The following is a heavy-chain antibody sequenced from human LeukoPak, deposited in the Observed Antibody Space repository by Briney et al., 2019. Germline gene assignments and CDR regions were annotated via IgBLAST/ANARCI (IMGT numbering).Heavy chain of an antibody. Sequence: SETLSLTCTVSGGSISSSSYYWGWIRQPPGKGLEWIGSIYYSGSTYDNPSLKSRVTISVDRSKNQFSLKLSSVTAADTAVYYCAIGNFGVDYWGQGTLVTVSS. CDR1: GGSISSSSYY. V-gene: IGHV4-39*07. J-gene: IGHJ4*02. D-gene: IGHD3-3*02. CDR2: IYYSGST. CDR3: AIGNFGVDY.